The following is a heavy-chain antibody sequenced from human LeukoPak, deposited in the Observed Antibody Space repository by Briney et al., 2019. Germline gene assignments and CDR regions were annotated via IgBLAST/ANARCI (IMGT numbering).Heavy chain of an antibody. Sequence: PSETLSLTCAVYGGSFSGYYWSWIRQPPGKGLEWIGEINHSGSTNYNPSLESRVTISVDTSKNQFSLKLSSVTAADTAVYYCARLRNRYDTSGYYPFDYWGQGTLVTVSS. D-gene: IGHD3-22*01. J-gene: IGHJ4*02. CDR3: ARLRNRYDTSGYYPFDY. V-gene: IGHV4-34*01. CDR1: GGSFSGYY. CDR2: INHSGST.